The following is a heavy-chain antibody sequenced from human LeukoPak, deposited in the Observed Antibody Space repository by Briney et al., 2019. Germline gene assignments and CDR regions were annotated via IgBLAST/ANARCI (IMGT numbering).Heavy chain of an antibody. CDR1: GFTFSSYW. CDR3: AGDGYSFGHDFDY. V-gene: IGHV3-74*01. Sequence: GGSLRLSCAASGFTFSSYWMHWVRHTPGKGLVWVSRIKGDGSSTSYADSVKGRFTISRDNAKNTLYLQMNSLRAEDTAVYYCAGDGYSFGHDFDYWGQGTLVTVSS. CDR2: IKGDGSST. D-gene: IGHD5-18*01. J-gene: IGHJ4*02.